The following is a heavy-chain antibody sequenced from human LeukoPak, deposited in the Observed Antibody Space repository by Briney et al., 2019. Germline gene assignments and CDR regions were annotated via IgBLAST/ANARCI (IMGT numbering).Heavy chain of an antibody. CDR1: GGSISGYY. CDR3: ARAKGNGNWFDP. Sequence: SETLSLTCTVSGGSISGYYWSWIRQPPGKGLEWIGNIYYSGGTKYNPSLKSRVTISVDTSKNQFSLKVTSVTAADTAVYYCARAKGNGNWFDPWGQGTLVTVSS. CDR2: IYYSGGT. V-gene: IGHV4-59*08. D-gene: IGHD4-17*01. J-gene: IGHJ5*02.